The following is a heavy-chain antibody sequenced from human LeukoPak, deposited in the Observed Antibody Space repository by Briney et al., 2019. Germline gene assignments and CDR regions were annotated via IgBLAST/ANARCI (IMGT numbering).Heavy chain of an antibody. Sequence: PGGALLLSCAASAFPFSNYPMHGVRQAPGKGLEWVACISYDGRDKHDADSVKGRFTISRDNSKNTLYLQLDSLRTEDTAVYFCARDRVPSAADYYFDYWGQGTLVTVSS. D-gene: IGHD2-21*02. J-gene: IGHJ4*02. CDR1: AFPFSNYP. V-gene: IGHV3-30*04. CDR2: ISYDGRDK. CDR3: ARDRVPSAADYYFDY.